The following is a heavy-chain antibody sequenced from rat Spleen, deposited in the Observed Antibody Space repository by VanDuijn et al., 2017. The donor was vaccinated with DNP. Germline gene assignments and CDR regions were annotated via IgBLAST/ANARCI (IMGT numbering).Heavy chain of an antibody. CDR3: ARYYGYKLFDY. V-gene: IGHV5S10*01. J-gene: IGHJ1*01. CDR2: IIYDGSRT. CDR1: GFTFSDYN. D-gene: IGHD1-9*01. Sequence: EVQLVESGGGLVQPGRSLKLSCAASGFTFSDYNMAWVRQAPKKGLERVATIIYDGSRTYYRDSVKGRFTISRDNAKSSLYLQMDSLRSEDTATYYCARYYGYKLFDYWGPGTMVTVSS.